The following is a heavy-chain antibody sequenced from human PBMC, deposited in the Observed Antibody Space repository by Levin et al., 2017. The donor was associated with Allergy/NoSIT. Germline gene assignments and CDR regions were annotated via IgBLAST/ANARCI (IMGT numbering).Heavy chain of an antibody. CDR3: ARGETSDLPTYFDD. D-gene: IGHD1-26*01. J-gene: IGHJ4*02. V-gene: IGHV3-20*04. Sequence: GGSLRLSCAASGFTFDDNGMSWVRQAPGKGLEWVSGINWIGGSTSYADSVKGRFTISRDNAKNSLYLQMNSVRAEDTALYYCARGETSDLPTYFDDWGQGTLVTVSS. CDR2: INWIGGST. CDR1: GFTFDDNG.